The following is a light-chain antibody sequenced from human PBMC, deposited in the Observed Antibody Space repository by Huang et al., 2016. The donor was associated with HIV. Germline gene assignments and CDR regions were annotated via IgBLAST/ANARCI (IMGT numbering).Light chain of an antibody. V-gene: IGKV3-11*01. J-gene: IGKJ3*01. CDR1: QSVSSY. CDR2: DAA. Sequence: EIVLTQSPATLSLSPGERATLSCRASQSVSSYLAWYQQKPGQAPRLLSYDAANRATGIPARVSGSGSGTDFTLTISSLEPEDFAVYYCQQRSNWPPVFTFGPGTKVDIK. CDR3: QQRSNWPPVFT.